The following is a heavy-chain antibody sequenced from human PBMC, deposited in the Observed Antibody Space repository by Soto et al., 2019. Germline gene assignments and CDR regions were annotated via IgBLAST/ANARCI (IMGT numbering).Heavy chain of an antibody. V-gene: IGHV3-53*01. J-gene: IGHJ4*02. Sequence: GGSLRLSCAASEFTVTSNEMSWVRQAPGKGLEWVSILYSGGNTYYAASVEGRFTISRDGSKNTLYLHMNSLRSEDTAVYYCALRRVAYADFWGQGTQVTVSS. CDR1: EFTVTSNE. CDR3: ALRRVAYADF. CDR2: LYSGGNT. D-gene: IGHD2-2*01.